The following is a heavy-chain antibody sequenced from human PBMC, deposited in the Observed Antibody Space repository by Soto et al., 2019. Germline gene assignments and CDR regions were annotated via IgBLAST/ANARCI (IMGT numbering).Heavy chain of an antibody. CDR1: GFPLDIYA. J-gene: IGHJ4*02. CDR2: IWADGTKK. Sequence: EGSVRLSSVTSGFPLDIYAMQWLRQPPGKGLEWMTIIWADGTKKYYADSVKGRFTISKDDSKKTLYLQMDNLRPEDTAVYYCARGTNYWDYDTFDYWGQGSLVTVSS. V-gene: IGHV3-33*01. CDR3: ARGTNYWDYDTFDY. D-gene: IGHD4-17*01.